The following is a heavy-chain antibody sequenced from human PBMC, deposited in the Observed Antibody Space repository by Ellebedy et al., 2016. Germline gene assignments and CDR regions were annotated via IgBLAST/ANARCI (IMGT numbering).Heavy chain of an antibody. V-gene: IGHV3-21*06. CDR3: AKYGLEAR. CDR1: GFTFNDYH. CDR2: ISGNSRYI. Sequence: GESLKISXAASGFTFNDYHMDWVRQAPGKGLEWISSISGNSRYIYYRESVKGRFTISRDNAKNSLYLQMDSLRVEDTGVYYCAKYGLEARWGQGTLVTVSS. D-gene: IGHD3-3*01. J-gene: IGHJ4*02.